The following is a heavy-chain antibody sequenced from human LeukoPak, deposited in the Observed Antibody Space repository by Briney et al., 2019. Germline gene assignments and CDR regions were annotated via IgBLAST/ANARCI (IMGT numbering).Heavy chain of an antibody. CDR1: GFTFSTYA. V-gene: IGHV3-30*04. CDR2: TSSDGRSK. CDR3: ARGPKSQKQWLFSLFDP. D-gene: IGHD6-19*01. J-gene: IGHJ5*02. Sequence: PGGSLRLSCAASGFTFSTYAMHWVRQAPGKGLEWVAITSSDGRSKLYADSVKGRFTISGDNSKSTLYLQMNSLRAEDTAVYYCARGPKSQKQWLFSLFDPWGQGTLVTVSS.